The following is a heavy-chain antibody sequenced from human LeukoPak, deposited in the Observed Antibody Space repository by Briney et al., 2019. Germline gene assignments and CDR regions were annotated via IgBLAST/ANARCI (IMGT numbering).Heavy chain of an antibody. CDR1: GFTFSSYS. D-gene: IGHD3-9*01. Sequence: GGTLRPSCASSGFTFSSYSMNWVRQAPGKGLEWVSSISSSSSYIYYADSVKGRFTISRDNAKNSLYLQMNSMRAEDTAVYYCARDHQDGVYDILTGYYPTNFDYWGQGTLVT. CDR2: ISSSSSYI. J-gene: IGHJ4*02. CDR3: ARDHQDGVYDILTGYYPTNFDY. V-gene: IGHV3-21*01.